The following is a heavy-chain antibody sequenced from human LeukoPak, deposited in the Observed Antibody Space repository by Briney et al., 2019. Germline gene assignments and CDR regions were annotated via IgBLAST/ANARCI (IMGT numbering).Heavy chain of an antibody. CDR1: GGSISSYY. Sequence: SETLSLTCTVSGGSISSYYWSWIRQPAGKGLEWIGRIYTSGSTNYNPSLKSRVTMSVDTSKNQFSLKLSSVTAADTAVYYCARDLLVRANYYDSSGYYLYYYYMDVWGKGTTVTVSS. CDR3: ARDLLVRANYYDSSGYYLYYYYMDV. CDR2: IYTSGST. J-gene: IGHJ6*03. V-gene: IGHV4-4*07. D-gene: IGHD3-22*01.